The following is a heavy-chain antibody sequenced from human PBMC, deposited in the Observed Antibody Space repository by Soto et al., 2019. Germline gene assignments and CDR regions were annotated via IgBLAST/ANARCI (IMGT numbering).Heavy chain of an antibody. CDR1: GSTFSSDD. Sequence: EVHLLEYGGGLVQPGGSLRLSCVVSGSTFSSDDMSWVRQAPGRGPEWVSGISDSGGSTYYADSVKGRFTISRDNAKNTLYLQMKSLRVEDTALYYCAKDGGWSLAVAGLFDYWGPGTQVTVSS. J-gene: IGHJ4*02. CDR3: AKDGGWSLAVAGLFDY. D-gene: IGHD6-19*01. CDR2: ISDSGGST. V-gene: IGHV3-23*01.